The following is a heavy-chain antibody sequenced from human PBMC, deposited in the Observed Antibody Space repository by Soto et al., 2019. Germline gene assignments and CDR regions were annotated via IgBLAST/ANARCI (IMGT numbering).Heavy chain of an antibody. CDR1: GFTFSSYA. J-gene: IGHJ4*02. Sequence: QVQLVESGGGVVQPGRSLRLSCAASGFTFSSYAMHWVRQAPGKGLEWVAVISYDGSNKYYADSVKGRFTISRDNSKNTLYLQMNSLRAEDTAVYYCARDRRDYFDYWGQGTLVTVSS. CDR3: ARDRRDYFDY. CDR2: ISYDGSNK. V-gene: IGHV3-30-3*01.